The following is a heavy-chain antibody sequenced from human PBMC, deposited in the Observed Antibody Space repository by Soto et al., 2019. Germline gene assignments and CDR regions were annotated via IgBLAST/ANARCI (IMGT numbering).Heavy chain of an antibody. V-gene: IGHV1-18*04. D-gene: IGHD2-2*01. CDR1: GYTFTSYG. CDR2: ISAYNGNT. Sequence: QVQLVQSGAEVKKPGASVKVSCKASGYTFTSYGISWVRQAPGQGLEWMGWISAYNGNTNYAQKLQGRVTMNTDTSTSTAYMELRSLRSDDTAVYYCARVPPWVGGVVPSARAPWLDYWGQGTLVTVSS. J-gene: IGHJ4*02. CDR3: ARVPPWVGGVVPSARAPWLDY.